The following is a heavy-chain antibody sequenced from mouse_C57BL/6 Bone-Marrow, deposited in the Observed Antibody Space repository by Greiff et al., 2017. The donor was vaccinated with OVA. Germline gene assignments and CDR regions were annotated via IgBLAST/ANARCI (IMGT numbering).Heavy chain of an antibody. J-gene: IGHJ3*01. Sequence: EVKLQESGPGLVKPSQSLSLTCSVTGYSITSGYYWNWIRQFPGNKLEWMGYISYDGSNNYNPSLKNRISITRDTSKNQFFLKLNSVTTEDTATYYCARELSRFAYWGQGTLVTVSA. CDR1: GYSITSGYY. CDR2: ISYDGSN. CDR3: ARELSRFAY. V-gene: IGHV3-6*01.